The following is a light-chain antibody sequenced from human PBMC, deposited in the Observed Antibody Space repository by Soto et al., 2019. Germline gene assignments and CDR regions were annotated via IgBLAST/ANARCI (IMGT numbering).Light chain of an antibody. Sequence: QSALTQPPSASGSPGQSVTISCTGTSSDVGGYNYVSWYQQHPGKAPKLMIYEVSKRPSGVPDRFSVSKSGNTASLTVSGLQAEDEADYYCSSYAGSNNWNFGTGTKLTVL. J-gene: IGLJ1*01. CDR1: SSDVGGYNY. CDR3: SSYAGSNNWN. CDR2: EVS. V-gene: IGLV2-8*01.